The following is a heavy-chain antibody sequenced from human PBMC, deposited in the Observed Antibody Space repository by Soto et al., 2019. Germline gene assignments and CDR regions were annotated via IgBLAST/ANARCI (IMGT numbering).Heavy chain of an antibody. J-gene: IGHJ6*02. CDR2: ISYDGSNK. CDR3: AKDLSSSWYFHDIYYYYGVDV. D-gene: IGHD6-13*01. CDR1: GFTFSSYG. Sequence: YLRLSCAASGFTFSSYGMHWVRQAPGKGLEWVAVISYDGSNKYYADSVKGRFTISRDNSKNTLYLQMNSLRAEDTAVYYCAKDLSSSWYFHDIYYYYGVDVWCQGNAVTVSS. V-gene: IGHV3-30*18.